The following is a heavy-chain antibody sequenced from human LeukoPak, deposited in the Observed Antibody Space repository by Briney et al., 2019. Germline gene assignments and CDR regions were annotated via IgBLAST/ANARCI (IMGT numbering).Heavy chain of an antibody. CDR1: GFTFSSYG. CDR2: IRYDGSNK. J-gene: IGHJ6*03. CDR3: AKDPAGYSSGWNGGYYYMDV. V-gene: IGHV3-30*02. Sequence: PGGSLRLSCAASGFTFSSYGMHWVRQAPGKGLEWVAFIRYDGSNKYYADSVKGRFTISRDNSKNTLYLQMSSLRAEDTAVYYCAKDPAGYSSGWNGGYYYMDVWGKGTMVTVSS. D-gene: IGHD6-19*01.